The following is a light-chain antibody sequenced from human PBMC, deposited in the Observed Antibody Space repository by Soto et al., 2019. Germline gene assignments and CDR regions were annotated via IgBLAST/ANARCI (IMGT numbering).Light chain of an antibody. CDR1: SSDVGCYDY. Sequence: QSVLTQPASVSGSPGQSITISCTGTSSDVGCYDYVSWYQLHPGKAPKLMVFEVSNRPSGVSYRFSGSKSGNTASLTISGLQADDEADYFCSSYSISTAYLFGTGTKLTVL. J-gene: IGLJ1*01. CDR2: EVS. CDR3: SSYSISTAYL. V-gene: IGLV2-14*01.